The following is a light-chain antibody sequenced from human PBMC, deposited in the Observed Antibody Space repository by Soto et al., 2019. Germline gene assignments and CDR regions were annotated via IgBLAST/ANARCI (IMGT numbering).Light chain of an antibody. Sequence: QSVLPQPPSASGSPGQSVTLSCTGTSGDVGGYNFVSWYQQHPGKAPKLMIFEVTRRPSGVPARFSGSKSGNTASLTVSGLKAEDEADYYCSSYAGSNTFVFGTGTKVTVL. CDR3: SSYAGSNTFV. J-gene: IGLJ1*01. CDR2: EVT. CDR1: SGDVGGYNF. V-gene: IGLV2-8*01.